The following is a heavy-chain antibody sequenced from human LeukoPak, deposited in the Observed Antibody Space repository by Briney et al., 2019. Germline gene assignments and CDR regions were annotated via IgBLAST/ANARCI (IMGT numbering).Heavy chain of an antibody. J-gene: IGHJ6*02. CDR1: GHTFIDYY. CDR2: INPNSGGT. CDR3: ARAGSSSWTYYYYYYGMDV. Sequence: ASVKVSCTASGHTFIDYYMHWVRQAPGQGLEWMGWINPNSGGTNYAQKFQGRVTMTRDTSISTAYMELSRLRSDDTAVYYCARAGSSSWTYYYYYYGMDVWGQGTTVTVSS. D-gene: IGHD6-13*01. V-gene: IGHV1-2*02.